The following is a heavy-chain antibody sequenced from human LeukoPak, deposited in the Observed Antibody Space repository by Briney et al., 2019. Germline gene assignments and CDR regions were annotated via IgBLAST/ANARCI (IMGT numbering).Heavy chain of an antibody. CDR3: ATGSRGDF. CDR2: IKRKSDGGTT. Sequence: GGSLRLSCAASGFTFSSYAMTWLRQAPGQGLEWIGLIKRKSDGGTTQYGPPMEGRFTISRDDSKETLYLQMDSVKTEDTAVYYCATGSRGDFWGQGTLVTVST. D-gene: IGHD2-2*01. V-gene: IGHV3-15*05. CDR1: GFTFSSYA. J-gene: IGHJ4*02.